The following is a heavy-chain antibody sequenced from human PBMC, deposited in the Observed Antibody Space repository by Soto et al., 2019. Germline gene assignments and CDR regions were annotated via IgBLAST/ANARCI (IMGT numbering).Heavy chain of an antibody. V-gene: IGHV4-30-4*01. CDR3: GRVGGIVGATAHDS. CDR2: IYYSGST. J-gene: IGHJ4*02. D-gene: IGHD1-26*01. Sequence: QVQLQESGPGLVKPSQTLSLTCNVSGGSISSGDYYWSWIRQPPGKGLEGMGYIYYSGSTYYNPSLKSRVTLSVDTPKDQFSLKLSSVTVADTAVYYGGRVGGIVGATAHDSGGQGTLFTVSS. CDR1: GGSISSGDYY.